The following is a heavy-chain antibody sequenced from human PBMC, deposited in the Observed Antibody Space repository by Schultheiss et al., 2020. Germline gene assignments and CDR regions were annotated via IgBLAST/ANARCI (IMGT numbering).Heavy chain of an antibody. J-gene: IGHJ4*02. D-gene: IGHD2-2*03. CDR3: ARLGPAFGYCSSTSCSPDY. Sequence: LSLTCAVYGGSFSGYYWSWIRQPPGKGLEWIGEINHSGSTNYNPSLKSRVTISVDTSKNQFSLKLSSVTAADTAVYYCARLGPAFGYCSSTSCSPDYWGQGTLVTVSS. V-gene: IGHV4-34*01. CDR2: INHSGST. CDR1: GGSFSGYY.